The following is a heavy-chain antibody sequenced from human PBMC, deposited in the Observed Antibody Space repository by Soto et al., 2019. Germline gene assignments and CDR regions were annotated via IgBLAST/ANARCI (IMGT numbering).Heavy chain of an antibody. CDR1: GYTFTSYH. J-gene: IGHJ4*02. CDR3: ARDGGHYGGNDY. D-gene: IGHD4-17*01. V-gene: IGHV1-46*01. Sequence: ASVKVSCKASGYTFTSYHMDWVRQAPGQGLEWMGNISPSGDRTWYAQKFRGRVTMARDTSTSTDYMELRSLRSEDTAVFYCARDGGHYGGNDYWGPGTLVTVSS. CDR2: ISPSGDRT.